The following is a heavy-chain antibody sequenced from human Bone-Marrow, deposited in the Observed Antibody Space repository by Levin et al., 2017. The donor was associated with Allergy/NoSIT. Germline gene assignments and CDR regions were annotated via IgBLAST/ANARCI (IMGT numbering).Heavy chain of an antibody. V-gene: IGHV3-30*18. Sequence: GESLKISCAASGFTFSSYGMHWVRQAPGKGLEWVAVISYDGSNKYYADSVKGRFTISRDNSKNTLYLQMNSLRAEDTAVYYCAKENYDFWSGYYRRWGYFDYWGQGTLVTVSS. CDR3: AKENYDFWSGYYRRWGYFDY. J-gene: IGHJ4*02. CDR1: GFTFSSYG. CDR2: ISYDGSNK. D-gene: IGHD3-3*01.